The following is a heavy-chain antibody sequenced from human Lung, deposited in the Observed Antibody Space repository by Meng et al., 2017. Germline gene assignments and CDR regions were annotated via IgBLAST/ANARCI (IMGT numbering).Heavy chain of an antibody. D-gene: IGHD3-16*02. CDR3: AEEGYDARFVLGEFSLVGYGMDV. V-gene: IGHV4-61*02. Sequence: SETLSLTCTVSGASINKGDYYWSWIRQPAGKGLEWIGRIYTTGDTNYNPSLKNRVTISIDTSKNQFSLKLTSVTAADTAVYYCAEEGYDARFVLGEFSLVGYGMDVWGQGTMVTVSS. J-gene: IGHJ6*02. CDR1: GASINKGDYY. CDR2: IYTTGDT.